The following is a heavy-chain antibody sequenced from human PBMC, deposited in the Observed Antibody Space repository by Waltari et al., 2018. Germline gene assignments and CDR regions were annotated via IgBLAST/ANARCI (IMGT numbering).Heavy chain of an antibody. D-gene: IGHD5-18*01. CDR3: ARAGYSYGYYYYGMDV. J-gene: IGHJ6*02. CDR2: IYHSGGT. CDR1: GYSISSGYY. V-gene: IGHV4-38-2*01. Sequence: QVQLQESGPGLVKPSETLSLTCAVSGYSISSGYYWGWIRQPPGKGLEWIGSIYHSGGTYYNPSLKSRVTISVDTSKNQFSLKLSSVTAADTAVYYCARAGYSYGYYYYGMDVWGQGTTVTVSS.